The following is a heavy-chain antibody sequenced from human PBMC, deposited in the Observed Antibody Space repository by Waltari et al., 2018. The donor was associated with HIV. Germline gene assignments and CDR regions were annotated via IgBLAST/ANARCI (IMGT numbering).Heavy chain of an antibody. J-gene: IGHJ6*02. CDR1: GFTFSSYG. CDR2: IKHDGSER. Sequence: EVQVVESGGGLVQPGGSLRLSCEGCGFTFSSYGMSWVRQAPGKGLEWVANIKHDGSERYFVDSVKGRFAISRDNANNSLFLQMNSLRAEDTAVYYCARDVMGIVAKPYGVDVWGQGTTVTVSS. V-gene: IGHV3-7*01. D-gene: IGHD5-12*01. CDR3: ARDVMGIVAKPYGVDV.